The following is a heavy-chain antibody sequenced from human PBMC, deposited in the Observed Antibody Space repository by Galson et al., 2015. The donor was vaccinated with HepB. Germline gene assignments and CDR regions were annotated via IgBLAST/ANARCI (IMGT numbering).Heavy chain of an antibody. J-gene: IGHJ4*02. V-gene: IGHV4-39*01. CDR3: AKEDNYGYGDY. Sequence: SETLSLTCTVSGDSISSNSYYWGWVRQPPGKGLEWIATISYSGNTYYNPSLKSRVTIYADTSRNLFSLKLNSVTAAATAVYFCAKEDNYGYGDYWGQGTLVTVSS. CDR1: GDSISSNSYY. D-gene: IGHD5-18*01. CDR2: ISYSGNT.